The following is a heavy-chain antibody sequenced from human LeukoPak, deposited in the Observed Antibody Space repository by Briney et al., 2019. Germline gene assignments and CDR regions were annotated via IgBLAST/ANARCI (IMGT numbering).Heavy chain of an antibody. Sequence: GGSLRLSCAASGFAFGTCAMSWVRQAPGKGLEWVSLISGRGGTTYYADSVKGRFTISRDNSKNTLYLQMNSLRAEDTAVYYCAKPSVVRGVYWGQGTLVTVSS. D-gene: IGHD3-10*01. CDR3: AKPSVVRGVY. CDR1: GFAFGTCA. V-gene: IGHV3-23*01. J-gene: IGHJ4*02. CDR2: ISGRGGTT.